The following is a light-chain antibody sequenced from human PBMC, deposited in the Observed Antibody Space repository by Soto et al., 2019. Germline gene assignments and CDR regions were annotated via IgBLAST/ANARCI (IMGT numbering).Light chain of an antibody. CDR3: QQYNSYST. J-gene: IGKJ1*01. V-gene: IGKV1-5*01. CDR2: DVS. Sequence: DIQMTQSPSTLSASVGDRVTITCRASQGISGRMAWSQQKPWKAPNLLIYDVSNLESGVPSRFSGTGSWTDFTLTINILQPDDFATYYCQQYNSYSTFGPGTKVEVK. CDR1: QGISGR.